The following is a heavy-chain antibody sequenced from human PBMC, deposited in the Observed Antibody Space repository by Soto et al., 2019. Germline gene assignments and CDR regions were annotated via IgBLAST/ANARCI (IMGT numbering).Heavy chain of an antibody. Sequence: GESLKISCKGSGYYFGSYWIAWVRQMPGKGLEWMGRIDPSDSYTNYSPSFQGHVTISADKSISTAYLQWSSLKASDTAMYYCARLQAAAGDDDLTFDYWGQGTLVTVSS. J-gene: IGHJ4*02. CDR1: GYYFGSYW. D-gene: IGHD6-13*01. V-gene: IGHV5-10-1*01. CDR3: ARLQAAAGDDDLTFDY. CDR2: IDPSDSYT.